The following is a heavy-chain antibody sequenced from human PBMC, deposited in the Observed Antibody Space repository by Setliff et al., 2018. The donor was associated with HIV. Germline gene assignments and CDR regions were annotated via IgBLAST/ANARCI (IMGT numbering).Heavy chain of an antibody. CDR1: GFTFSDYY. D-gene: IGHD3-3*01. CDR3: AKQRYYDGNDGFDV. CDR2: ISSSGTTT. J-gene: IGHJ3*01. Sequence: PGGSLRLSCAGSGSGGSGFTFSDYYMSWVRQAPGKGLEWLSYISSSGTTTYYADSVKGRFTISRDNAKNSVLLQMNSLRVEDTAVYFCAKQRYYDGNDGFDVWGQGTMVTVSS. V-gene: IGHV3-11*04.